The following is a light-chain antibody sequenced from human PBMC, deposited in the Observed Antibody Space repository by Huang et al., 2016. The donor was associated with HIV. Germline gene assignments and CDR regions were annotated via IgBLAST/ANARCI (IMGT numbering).Light chain of an antibody. J-gene: IGKJ2*01. Sequence: EIVLTQSPGTLSLSPGEGATLSCRASQSFGGPYLAWYQHKPGQAPRLLIYDASNRAPNIPDRFSGSGSGTVFTLTVSRLEPEDFAVYYCQQYGGSPYTFGQGTKLEIK. CDR1: QSFGGPY. CDR2: DAS. V-gene: IGKV3-20*01. CDR3: QQYGGSPYT.